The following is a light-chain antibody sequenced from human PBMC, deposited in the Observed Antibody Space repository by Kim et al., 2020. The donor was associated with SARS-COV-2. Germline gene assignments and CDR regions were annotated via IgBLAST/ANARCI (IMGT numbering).Light chain of an antibody. CDR1: QSRLHRNGKTY. CDR3: MQTIQHPYS. Sequence: HPASISCKSSQSRLHRNGKTYLYWYLQKPGQPPQLLIYEVFNRFSGVPDRFSGSGSGTDFTLKISRVEAEDVGLYYCMQTIQHPYSFGQGTKLEI. V-gene: IGKV2D-29*01. J-gene: IGKJ2*03. CDR2: EVF.